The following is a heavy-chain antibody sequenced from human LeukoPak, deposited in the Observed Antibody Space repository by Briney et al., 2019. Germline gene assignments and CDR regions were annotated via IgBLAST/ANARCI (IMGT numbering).Heavy chain of an antibody. Sequence: SETLSLTCTVSGGSISSTTYYWDWIRQPPGKGLEWIGTIYYSGSTYYNPSLKSRVTISVDTSKNEFSLNLSSVTAADTAVYYCARAVVVRNRRYYYYYMDVWGKGTTVIVSS. D-gene: IGHD2-15*01. CDR2: IYYSGST. J-gene: IGHJ6*03. CDR3: ARAVVVRNRRYYYYYMDV. V-gene: IGHV4-39*01. CDR1: GGSISSTTYY.